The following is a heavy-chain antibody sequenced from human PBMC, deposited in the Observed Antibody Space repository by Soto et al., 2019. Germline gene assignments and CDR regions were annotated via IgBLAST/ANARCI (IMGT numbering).Heavy chain of an antibody. CDR1: GGTFSSYA. CDR2: IIPIFGTA. CDR3: ARDTSRATYYYDSRTLDAFDI. Sequence: SVKVSCKASGGTFSSYAISWVRQAPGQGLEWMGGIIPIFGTANYAQKFQGRVTITADKSTSTAYMELSSLRSEDTAVYYCARDTSRATYYYDSRTLDAFDILGQGTMFAVSS. V-gene: IGHV1-69*06. D-gene: IGHD3-22*01. J-gene: IGHJ3*02.